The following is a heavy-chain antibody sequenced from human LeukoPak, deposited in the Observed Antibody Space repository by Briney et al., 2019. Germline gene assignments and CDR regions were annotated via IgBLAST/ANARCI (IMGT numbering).Heavy chain of an antibody. CDR1: GFTFSDAW. Sequence: GGSLRLSCATSGFTFSDAWMNWVRQAPGKGLEWVGRIRRNSDGGTIGYAAPVKGRSALSRDDSKNTLYLHMSSLQTEDTAVYYCATDFYDTTWGQGTLVTVSS. CDR2: IRRNSDGGTI. D-gene: IGHD3-22*01. J-gene: IGHJ5*02. V-gene: IGHV3-15*07. CDR3: ATDFYDTT.